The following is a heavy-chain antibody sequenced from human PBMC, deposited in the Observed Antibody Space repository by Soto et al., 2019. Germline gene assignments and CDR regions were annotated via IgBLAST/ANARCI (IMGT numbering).Heavy chain of an antibody. V-gene: IGHV1-69*13. J-gene: IGHJ6*02. Sequence: SVKVSCKASGGTFSSYAISWVRQAPGQGLKWMGGIIPIFGTANYAQKFQGRVTITADESTSTAYMGLSSLRSEDTAVYYCARVVRRIVVVPAAPYYGMDVWGQGTTVTVSS. CDR2: IIPIFGTA. CDR1: GGTFSSYA. CDR3: ARVVRRIVVVPAAPYYGMDV. D-gene: IGHD2-2*01.